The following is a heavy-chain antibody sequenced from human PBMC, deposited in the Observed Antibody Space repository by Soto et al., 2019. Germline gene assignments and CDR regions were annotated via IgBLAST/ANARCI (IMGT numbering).Heavy chain of an antibody. Sequence: GGSLRLSCAASGFTFSSYSMNWVRQAPGKGLEWVSSISSSSSYIYYADSVKGRFTISRDNAKNSLYLQMNSLRAEDTAVYYCARFQTGTDAFDIWGQGTMVTVSS. J-gene: IGHJ3*02. CDR2: ISSSSSYI. CDR3: ARFQTGTDAFDI. V-gene: IGHV3-21*01. CDR1: GFTFSSYS. D-gene: IGHD1-1*01.